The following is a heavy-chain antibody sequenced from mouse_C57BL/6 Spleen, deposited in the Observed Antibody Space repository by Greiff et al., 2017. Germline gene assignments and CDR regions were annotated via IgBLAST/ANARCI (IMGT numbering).Heavy chain of an antibody. CDR2: IDPSDSYT. Sequence: VQLQQPGAELVMPGASVKLSCKASGYTFTSYWMHWVKQRPGQGLEWIGEIDPSDSYTNYNQKFKGKSTLTVDKSSSTAYMQLSSLTSEDSAVYYCARWALGDYDGVDYWGQGTTLTVSS. V-gene: IGHV1-69*01. CDR3: ARWALGDYDGVDY. J-gene: IGHJ2*01. CDR1: GYTFTSYW. D-gene: IGHD2-4*01.